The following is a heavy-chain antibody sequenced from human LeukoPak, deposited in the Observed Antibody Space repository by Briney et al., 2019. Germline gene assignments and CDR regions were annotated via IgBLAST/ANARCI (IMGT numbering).Heavy chain of an antibody. CDR3: ARSLGGDSYYFDY. D-gene: IGHD2-21*02. CDR1: GGSISSSSYY. Sequence: SETLSLTCTVSGGSISSSSYYWGWIRHPPGKGREWIGSIYYSGSTYCNPSLKSRVTISVDTSKNQFSLKLSSVTAADTAVYYCARSLGGDSYYFDYWGQGTLVTVSS. J-gene: IGHJ4*02. CDR2: IYYSGST. V-gene: IGHV4-39*07.